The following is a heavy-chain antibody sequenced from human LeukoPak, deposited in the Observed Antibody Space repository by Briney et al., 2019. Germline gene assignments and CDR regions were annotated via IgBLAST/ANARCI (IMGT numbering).Heavy chain of an antibody. CDR3: ARRYCSGGSCYWFDY. CDR2: IIPIFGTA. Sequence: GASVKVSCKASGGTFSSYAISWVRQAPGQGLEWMGGIIPIFGTANYAQKFQGRVTITTDESTSTAYMELSSLRSEDTAVYYCARRYCSGGSCYWFDYWGQGTLVTVSS. CDR1: GGTFSSYA. V-gene: IGHV1-69*05. J-gene: IGHJ4*02. D-gene: IGHD2-15*01.